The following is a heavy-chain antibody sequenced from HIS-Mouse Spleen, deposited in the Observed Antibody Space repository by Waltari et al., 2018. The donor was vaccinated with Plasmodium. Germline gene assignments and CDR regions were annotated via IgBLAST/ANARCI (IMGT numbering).Heavy chain of an antibody. Sequence: EVQLVESGGGLVQPWGSLRLSCAASGFTFSSYDMPWVRQATGKGLEWVSAIGTAGDTYYPGSVKGRFTISRENAKNSLYLQMNSLRAGDTAVYYCARGRWNHAFDIWGQGTMVTVSS. CDR2: IGTAGDT. V-gene: IGHV3-13*01. J-gene: IGHJ3*02. D-gene: IGHD1-1*01. CDR3: ARGRWNHAFDI. CDR1: GFTFSSYD.